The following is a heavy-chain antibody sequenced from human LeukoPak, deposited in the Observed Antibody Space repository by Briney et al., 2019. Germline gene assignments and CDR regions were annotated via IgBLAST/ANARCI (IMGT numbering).Heavy chain of an antibody. J-gene: IGHJ4*02. CDR1: GFTLSSYS. V-gene: IGHV3-48*04. Sequence: GGSLRLSCAASGFTLSSYSMNWVRQAPGKGLEWISYITSSSTTIYYADSVKGRFTISRDDAKNSLYLQMNSLRAEDTAVYYCARDGIRVIITGTTFDYWGQGTLVTVSS. CDR2: ITSSSTTI. CDR3: ARDGIRVIITGTTFDY. D-gene: IGHD1-20*01.